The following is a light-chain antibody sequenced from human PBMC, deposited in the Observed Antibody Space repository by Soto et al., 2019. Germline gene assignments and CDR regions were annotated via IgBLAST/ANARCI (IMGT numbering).Light chain of an antibody. CDR3: AAWDDTLNGVYA. CDR1: SSNIGSNT. CDR2: SNN. V-gene: IGLV1-44*01. Sequence: QSVLTQPPSASGTPGQRVTISCSGSSSNIGSNTVNWYQQLPGTAPKLLIYSNNQRPSGVPDRFSGSKSGTSASLAISGLQSEDEADYYCAAWDDTLNGVYAFGTGNKVTGL. J-gene: IGLJ1*01.